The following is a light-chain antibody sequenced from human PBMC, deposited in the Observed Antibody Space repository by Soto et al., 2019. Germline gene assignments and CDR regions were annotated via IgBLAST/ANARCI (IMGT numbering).Light chain of an antibody. CDR1: QGISSY. Sequence: AIRMTQSPSSFSASTGDRVTITCRASQGISSYLAWYQQKPGKAPKLLIYAASTLQSGVPSRFSGGGSGTDFTLTISCLQSEDFATYYCQQYYSYLFTFGPGTKVDIK. J-gene: IGKJ3*01. CDR3: QQYYSYLFT. V-gene: IGKV1-8*01. CDR2: AAS.